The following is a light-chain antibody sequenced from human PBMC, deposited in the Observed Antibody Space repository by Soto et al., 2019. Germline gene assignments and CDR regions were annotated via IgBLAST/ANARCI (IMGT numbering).Light chain of an antibody. V-gene: IGLV2-11*01. CDR1: NSDVGGYNS. Sequence: QSALTQPRSVSGSPGQSVPIPRTGTNSDVGGYNSVSWYQQLPGKAPKHMISAVGQGPSGVPDRFSGAKSGNTASLTISGLQADDEADYFCFSYTASDLWVFGGGTKLTVL. J-gene: IGLJ3*02. CDR2: AVG. CDR3: FSYTASDLWV.